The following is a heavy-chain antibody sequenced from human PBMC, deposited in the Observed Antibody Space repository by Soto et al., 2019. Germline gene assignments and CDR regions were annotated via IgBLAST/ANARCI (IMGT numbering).Heavy chain of an antibody. J-gene: IGHJ4*02. Sequence: SVKVSCKASGGTFSSYAISWVRQAPGQGLEWMGGIIPIFGTANYAQKFQGRVMITADESTSTAYMELSSLRSEDTAVYYCASGRLDRSSKTYQFDYWGQGTLVTVSS. CDR2: IIPIFGTA. V-gene: IGHV1-69*13. CDR1: GGTFSSYA. CDR3: ASGRLDRSSKTYQFDY. D-gene: IGHD6-6*01.